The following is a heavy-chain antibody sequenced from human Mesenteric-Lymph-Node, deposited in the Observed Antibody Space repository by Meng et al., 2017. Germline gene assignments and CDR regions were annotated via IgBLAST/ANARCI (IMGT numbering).Heavy chain of an antibody. D-gene: IGHD1-1*01. CDR3: ARGPTTYFDY. Sequence: QLRPQVAGRALVKPSGAPSHAVSVSGGSISSSNWRSWVRQPPGKGLEWIGWIYHSGSTTYNPHLNKRVTITVNTSKNQFALKLISGIAADTAVVYCARGPTTYFDYWGQGTLVTVSS. J-gene: IGHJ4*02. CDR2: IYHSGST. V-gene: IGHV4-4*02. CDR1: GGSISSSNW.